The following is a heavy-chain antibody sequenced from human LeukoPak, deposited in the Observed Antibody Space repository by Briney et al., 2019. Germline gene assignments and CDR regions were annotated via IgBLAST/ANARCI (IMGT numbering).Heavy chain of an antibody. CDR3: ASYERSKRIAVAGTFY. J-gene: IGHJ4*02. CDR1: GFTFTNNW. CDR2: IKQDDSEK. Sequence: PGGSLRLSCAASGFTFTNNWMTWVRQAPGKGLEWVANIKQDDSEKYYVGSVKGRFTISRDNAKNSVYLQMNSLRAEDTAVYYCASYERSKRIAVAGTFYWGQGTLVTVSS. V-gene: IGHV3-7*01. D-gene: IGHD6-19*01.